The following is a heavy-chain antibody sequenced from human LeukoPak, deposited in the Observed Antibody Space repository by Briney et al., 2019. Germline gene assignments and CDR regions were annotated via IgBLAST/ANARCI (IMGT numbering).Heavy chain of an antibody. CDR3: ARDVHCVGTNCYPFDY. CDR1: GFTVSSNY. J-gene: IGHJ4*02. CDR2: IYSGGST. V-gene: IGHV3-66*01. D-gene: IGHD2-2*01. Sequence: GGSLRLSCAASGFTVSSNYMSWVRQAPGKGLEWVSVIYSGGSTYYADSVKGRFTISRGNAKNTLYLQMNSLRAEDTAVYFCARDVHCVGTNCYPFDYWGQGALVTVSS.